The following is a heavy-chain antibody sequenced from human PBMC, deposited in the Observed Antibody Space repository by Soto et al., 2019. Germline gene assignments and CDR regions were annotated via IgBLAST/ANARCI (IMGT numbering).Heavy chain of an antibody. CDR2: IYPTGST. Sequence: QVQLQESGPGLVKPSETLSLTCPVSAGSLSHYYCPWIRQYPGMGLDWIGEIYPTGSTKNNPSLKIRVAITLDMSKHHFSLPLSSVTPADTAVYYCARGGRGSGFYFLYYFDLWGQGNLLTVSS. CDR1: AGSLSHYY. D-gene: IGHD6-19*01. V-gene: IGHV4-4*08. J-gene: IGHJ4*02. CDR3: ARGGRGSGFYFLYYFDL.